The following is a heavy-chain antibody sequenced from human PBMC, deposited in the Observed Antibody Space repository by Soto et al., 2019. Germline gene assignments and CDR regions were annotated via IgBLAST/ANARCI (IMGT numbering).Heavy chain of an antibody. V-gene: IGHV3-7*03. Sequence: GGSLRLSCVASEFTFSSYWMTWVRQAPGKGLEWVANIKQDGSEKYYVDSVKGRFTISRDNAKNSLYLQMNSLRAEDTAVYYCARHAHYDFWSGYYRPSWYYGMDVWGQGTTVTVSS. CDR2: IKQDGSEK. CDR3: ARHAHYDFWSGYYRPSWYYGMDV. D-gene: IGHD3-3*01. J-gene: IGHJ6*02. CDR1: EFTFSSYW.